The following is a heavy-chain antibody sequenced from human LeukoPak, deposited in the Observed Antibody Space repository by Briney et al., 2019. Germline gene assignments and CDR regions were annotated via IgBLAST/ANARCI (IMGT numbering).Heavy chain of an antibody. D-gene: IGHD3-9*01. CDR3: ASVFSDY. V-gene: IGHV3-48*04. J-gene: IGHJ4*02. CDR1: GFTFSSYA. CDR2: ISSSSSTI. Sequence: GGSLRLSCAASGFTFSSYAMHWVRQAPGKGLEWVSYISSSSSTIYYADSVKGRFTISRDNAKNSLYLQMNSLRAEDTAVYYCASVFSDYWGQGTLVTVSS.